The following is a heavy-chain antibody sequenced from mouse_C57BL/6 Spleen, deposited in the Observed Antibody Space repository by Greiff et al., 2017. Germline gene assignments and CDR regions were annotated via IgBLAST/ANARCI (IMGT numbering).Heavy chain of an antibody. D-gene: IGHD2-9*01. CDR3: ARSPYYGYDGNYAMDY. V-gene: IGHV1-80*01. CDR1: GYAFSSYW. J-gene: IGHJ4*01. Sequence: LQESGAELVKPGASVKISCKASGYAFSSYWMNWVKQRPGKGLEWIGQIYPGDGDTNYNGKFKGKATLTADKSSSTAYMQLSSLTSEDSAVYFCARSPYYGYDGNYAMDYWGQGTSVTVSS. CDR2: IYPGDGDT.